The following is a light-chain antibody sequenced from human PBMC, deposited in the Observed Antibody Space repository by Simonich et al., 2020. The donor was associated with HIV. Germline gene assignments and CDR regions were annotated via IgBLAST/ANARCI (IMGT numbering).Light chain of an antibody. V-gene: IGKV3-15*01. CDR2: GAS. Sequence: EIVMTQSPATLSVSPGERATLSCRASQSVSSNLAWYQQKRGQAPRLLIHGASTRAAGIPARFSGSGSGTEFTLTISSLQSEDFAVYYCQQRSNWPPWTFGQGTKVEIK. J-gene: IGKJ1*01. CDR1: QSVSSN. CDR3: QQRSNWPPWT.